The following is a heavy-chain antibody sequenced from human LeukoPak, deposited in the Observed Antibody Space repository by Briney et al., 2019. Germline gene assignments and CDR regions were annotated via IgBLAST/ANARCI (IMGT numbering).Heavy chain of an antibody. J-gene: IGHJ6*03. D-gene: IGHD6-19*01. CDR1: GGTFSSYA. V-gene: IGHV1-69*13. Sequence: SVKVSCKASGGTFSSYAISWVRQAPGQGLEWMGGIIPIFGTANYAQKFQGRVTITADESTSTAYMELSSLRSEDTAVYYCVRDLGIAVAGGWNYMDVWGKGTTVTISS. CDR3: VRDLGIAVAGGWNYMDV. CDR2: IIPIFGTA.